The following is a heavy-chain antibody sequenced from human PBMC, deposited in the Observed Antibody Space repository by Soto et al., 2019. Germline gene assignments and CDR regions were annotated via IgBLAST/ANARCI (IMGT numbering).Heavy chain of an antibody. D-gene: IGHD6-19*01. CDR2: IKQDGSDK. Sequence: EVQLVESGGGLVQPGGSLRLSCAASGFTFSSYWMSWVRQAPGKGLEWVANIKQDGSDKYYVDSVKGRFTISRDNAKKFLYLQMTRLGAEDAVVYYCAKEVTPYSGGGVYVFDMGGKGKMVTF. J-gene: IGHJ3*02. V-gene: IGHV3-7*01. CDR1: GFTFSSYW. CDR3: AKEVTPYSGGGVYVFDM.